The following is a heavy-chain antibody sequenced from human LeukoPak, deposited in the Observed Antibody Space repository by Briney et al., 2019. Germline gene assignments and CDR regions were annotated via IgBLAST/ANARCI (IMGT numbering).Heavy chain of an antibody. J-gene: IGHJ2*01. D-gene: IGHD2-15*01. CDR1: GFTFNRYW. CDR3: ARDVGSGYWYFDL. CDR2: IKQDGSEK. Sequence: GGSLRLSCAASGFTFNRYWMSWVRQAPGKGLEWVANIKQDGSEKYYVDSVKGRFTISRDNAKNSLYLQMNSLRAEDTAVYYCARDVGSGYWYFDLWGRGTLVTVSS. V-gene: IGHV3-7*03.